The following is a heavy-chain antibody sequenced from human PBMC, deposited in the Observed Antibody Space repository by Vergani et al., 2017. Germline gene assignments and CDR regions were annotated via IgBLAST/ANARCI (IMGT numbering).Heavy chain of an antibody. J-gene: IGHJ1*01. CDR2: IYYTGTT. Sequence: QLQLQESGPGLVKPSETLSLTCTVSGVSIGSNSYYWGWIRQPPGKGLEWIGTIYYTGTTYYNAAHKSGLTISVDTSKNQFSLKLTSVTAADTAVYYCTRHGRSGWAGYFQHWGQGTLVTASS. CDR1: GVSIGSNSYY. CDR3: TRHGRSGWAGYFQH. D-gene: IGHD6-19*01. V-gene: IGHV4-39*01.